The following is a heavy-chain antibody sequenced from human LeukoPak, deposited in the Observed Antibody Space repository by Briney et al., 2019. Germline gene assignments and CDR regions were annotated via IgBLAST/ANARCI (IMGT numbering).Heavy chain of an antibody. J-gene: IGHJ3*02. V-gene: IGHV1-18*01. Sequence: ASVKVSCKASGYTFTSYGISWVRQAPGQGLEWMGWISAYNGNTNYTQKLQGRVTMTTDTSTSTAYMELRSLRSDDTAVYYCARDRSGWYPDAFDIWGQGTMVTVSS. CDR1: GYTFTSYG. CDR2: ISAYNGNT. D-gene: IGHD6-19*01. CDR3: ARDRSGWYPDAFDI.